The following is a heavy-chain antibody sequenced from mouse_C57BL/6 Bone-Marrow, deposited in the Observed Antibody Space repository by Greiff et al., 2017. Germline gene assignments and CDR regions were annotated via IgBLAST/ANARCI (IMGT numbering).Heavy chain of an antibody. Sequence: VQLPQSVAELVRPGASVNLSCTASGFNIKNTYMHWVKQRPEQGLEWIGRIDPANGNTKYAPKFQGKATITADTSSNTAYLQLSSLTSEDTAIYYCARCPSYGNYVLHWYFDVWGTGTTVTVSS. J-gene: IGHJ1*03. V-gene: IGHV14-3*01. CDR3: ARCPSYGNYVLHWYFDV. D-gene: IGHD2-1*01. CDR1: GFNIKNTY. CDR2: IDPANGNT.